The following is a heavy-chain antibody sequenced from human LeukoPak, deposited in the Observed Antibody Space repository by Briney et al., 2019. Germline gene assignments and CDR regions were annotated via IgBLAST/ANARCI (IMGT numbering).Heavy chain of an antibody. CDR2: ISGSGGST. V-gene: IGHV3-23*01. CDR1: GFTFSSYG. J-gene: IGHJ6*03. D-gene: IGHD6-13*01. Sequence: GGSLRLSCAASGFTFSSYGMSWVRQAPGKGLEWVSAISGSGGSTYYADSVKGRFTISRDNSKNTLYLQMNSLRAEDTAEYYCARQVIAAGSGYYYYYYMDVWGKGTTVTVSS. CDR3: ARQVIAAGSGYYYYYYMDV.